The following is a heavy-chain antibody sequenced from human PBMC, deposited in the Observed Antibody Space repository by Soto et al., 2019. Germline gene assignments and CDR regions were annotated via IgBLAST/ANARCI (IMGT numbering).Heavy chain of an antibody. J-gene: IGHJ4*02. CDR2: IIPLFGTT. CDR1: GGTFSSYA. V-gene: IGHV1-69*13. CDR3: ARFKQWLPADY. Sequence: SVKVSCKASGGTFSSYAVSWVRQAPGQGLEWMGGIIPLFGTTSYAQKFQGRATITADESTNTAYMELSSLRSEDTAVYYCARFKQWLPADYWGQGTLVTVYS. D-gene: IGHD6-19*01.